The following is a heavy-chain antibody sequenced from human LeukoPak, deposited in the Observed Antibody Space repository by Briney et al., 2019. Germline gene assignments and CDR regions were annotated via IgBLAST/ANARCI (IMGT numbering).Heavy chain of an antibody. J-gene: IGHJ4*02. V-gene: IGHV3-30*18. CDR2: ISYDGSNK. D-gene: IGHD4-23*01. Sequence: GGSLRLSCAASGFTFSSYGMHWVRQAPGKGLEWVAVISYDGSNKYYADSVKGRFTISRDNSKNTLYLQMNSLRAEGTAVYYCAKDYGGKPVGIDYWGQGTLVTVSS. CDR1: GFTFSSYG. CDR3: AKDYGGKPVGIDY.